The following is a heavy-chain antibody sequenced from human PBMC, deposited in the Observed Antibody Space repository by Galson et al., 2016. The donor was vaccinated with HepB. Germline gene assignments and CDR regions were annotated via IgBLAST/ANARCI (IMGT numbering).Heavy chain of an antibody. Sequence: SLRLSCAASGFTFSSYAIHWVRQAPGKGLEWVAVISSDGSNRYFADSVKGRFAISRDNSKTTLYLQMNSLRADDTAVYYCARDRKGYEVWSGYGDYYYSGMDVWGQGTTVTVSS. CDR2: ISSDGSNR. D-gene: IGHD3-3*01. CDR1: GFTFSSYA. J-gene: IGHJ6*02. V-gene: IGHV3-30*09. CDR3: ARDRKGYEVWSGYGDYYYSGMDV.